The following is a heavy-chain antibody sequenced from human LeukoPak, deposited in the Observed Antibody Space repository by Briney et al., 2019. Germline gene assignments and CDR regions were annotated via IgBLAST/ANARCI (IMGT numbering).Heavy chain of an antibody. D-gene: IGHD5-18*01. CDR2: IKQDETEK. CDR1: GFTFSNFW. Sequence: GESLRLSCTASGFTFSNFWMGWVRQAPGKGLEWVANIKQDETEKYYVDSVKGRFTISRDNSKNTLYLQMNSLRAEDTAVYYCAKAGGYSYRYYFDYWGQGTLVTVSS. CDR3: AKAGGYSYRYYFDY. J-gene: IGHJ4*02. V-gene: IGHV3-7*03.